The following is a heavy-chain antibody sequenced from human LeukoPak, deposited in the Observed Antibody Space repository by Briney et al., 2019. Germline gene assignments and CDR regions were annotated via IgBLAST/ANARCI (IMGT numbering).Heavy chain of an antibody. CDR1: GFTFSSYS. D-gene: IGHD5-12*01. CDR2: ISSSSSYI. CDR3: ARSSGYDSPLYY. V-gene: IGHV3-21*01. J-gene: IGHJ4*02. Sequence: GGCLRLSCAASGFTFSSYSMNWVRQAPGKGLEWVSSISSSSSYIYYADSVKGRFTISRDNAKNSLYLQMNSLRAEDTAVYYCARSSGYDSPLYYWGQGTLVTVSS.